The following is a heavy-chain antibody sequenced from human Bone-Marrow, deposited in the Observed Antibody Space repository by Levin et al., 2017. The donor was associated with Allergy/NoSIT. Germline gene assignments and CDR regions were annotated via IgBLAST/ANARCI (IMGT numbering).Heavy chain of an antibody. CDR3: ARDMEVPVYYYYYGMDV. J-gene: IGHJ6*02. CDR1: GFTFSDYY. CDR2: ISSSGSTI. D-gene: IGHD2-2*01. Sequence: GESLKISCAASGFTFSDYYMSWIRQAPGKGLEWVSYISSSGSTIYYADSVKGRFTISRDNAKNSLYLQMNSLRAEDTAVYYCARDMEVPVYYYYYGMDVWGQGTTVTVSS. V-gene: IGHV3-11*01.